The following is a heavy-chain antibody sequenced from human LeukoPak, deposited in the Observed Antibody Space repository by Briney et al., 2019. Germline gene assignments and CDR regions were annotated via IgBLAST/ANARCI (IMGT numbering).Heavy chain of an antibody. CDR3: ARDSSGYGRFDY. V-gene: IGHV3-23*01. Sequence: GGSLRLSCAASEFTFSSFAMSWVRQAPGKGLEWVSRVSGSGGSTYYADSVKGRFSISRDNSKNTLYLQMNSLRAEDTAVYYCARDSSGYGRFDYWGRGALVTVSS. D-gene: IGHD3-22*01. CDR2: VSGSGGST. J-gene: IGHJ4*02. CDR1: EFTFSSFA.